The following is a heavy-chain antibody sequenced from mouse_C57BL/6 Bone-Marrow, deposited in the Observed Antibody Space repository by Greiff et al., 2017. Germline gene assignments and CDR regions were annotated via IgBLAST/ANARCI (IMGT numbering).Heavy chain of an antibody. CDR2: IDPSDSET. J-gene: IGHJ4*01. CDR1: GYTFTSYW. D-gene: IGHD1-1*01. V-gene: IGHV1-52*01. CDR3: ARALYGGAMDY. Sequence: VQLQQPGAELVRPGSSVKLSCKASGYTFTSYWMHWVKQRPIQGLEWIGNIDPSDSETHYNQKFKDKATLTVDKSSSTSYMQLSSLTSEDSAVYYCARALYGGAMDYWGQGTSVTVSS.